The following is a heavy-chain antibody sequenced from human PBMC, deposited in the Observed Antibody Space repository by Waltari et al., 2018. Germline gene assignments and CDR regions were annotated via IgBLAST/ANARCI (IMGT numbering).Heavy chain of an antibody. V-gene: IGHV3-23*01. J-gene: IGHJ6*02. CDR3: AKDEGARLAPTFGMDA. D-gene: IGHD3-16*01. Sequence: EMQLLESGGALVQPGGYMELSCVAPGFPLRDYTITRVRQAPGKGLEWVAVLTASGLMDYGDSGKGRFIISRDNSKNTLYLEMFRLRVEDTATYYCAKDEGARLAPTFGMDAWGQGTTVIVSS. CDR1: GFPLRDYT. CDR2: LTASGLM.